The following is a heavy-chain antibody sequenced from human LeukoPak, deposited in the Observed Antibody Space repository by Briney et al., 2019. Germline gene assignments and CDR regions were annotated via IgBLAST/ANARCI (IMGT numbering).Heavy chain of an antibody. CDR3: ARDHVYSNRNGAFDY. J-gene: IGHJ4*02. CDR1: GGTFSSYA. CDR2: IIPILGIA. D-gene: IGHD4-11*01. V-gene: IGHV1-69*04. Sequence: GASVKVSCKASGGTFSSYAISWVRQAPGQGLEWMGRIIPILGIANYAQKFQGRVTITADKSTSTAYMELSSLRSEDTAVYYCARDHVYSNRNGAFDYWGQGTLVTVSS.